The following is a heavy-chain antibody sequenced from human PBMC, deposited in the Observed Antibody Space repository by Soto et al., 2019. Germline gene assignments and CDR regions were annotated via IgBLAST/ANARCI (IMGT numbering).Heavy chain of an antibody. D-gene: IGHD3-3*01. CDR3: ASPFGVVIIERPDNYYMDV. CDR2: ISSSSSYI. V-gene: IGHV3-21*01. CDR1: GFTFSSYS. J-gene: IGHJ6*03. Sequence: GGSLRLSCAASGFTFSSYSMNWVRQAPGKGLEWVSSISSSSSYIYYADSVKGRFTISRDNAKNSLYLQMNSLRAEDTAVYYCASPFGVVIIERPDNYYMDVWGKGTTVTVSS.